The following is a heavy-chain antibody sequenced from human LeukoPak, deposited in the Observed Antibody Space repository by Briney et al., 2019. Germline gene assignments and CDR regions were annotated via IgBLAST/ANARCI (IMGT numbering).Heavy chain of an antibody. Sequence: GGSLRLSCAASGFTFSSYSMNWVRQAPGKGLEWVSSISRSSSTIYYADSVKGRFTISRDNAENSLYLQMNSLRAEDTAVYYCARGGYDFWSGYHPHDYWGQGTLVTVSS. V-gene: IGHV3-48*01. D-gene: IGHD3-3*01. CDR3: ARGGYDFWSGYHPHDY. J-gene: IGHJ4*02. CDR2: ISRSSSTI. CDR1: GFTFSSYS.